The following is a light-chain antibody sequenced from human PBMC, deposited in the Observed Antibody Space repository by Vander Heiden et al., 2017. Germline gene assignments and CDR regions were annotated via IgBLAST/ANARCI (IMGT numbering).Light chain of an antibody. CDR1: QNVNSNV. CDR2: GTS. Sequence: EIVLSQSPDTLSLSPGERATLPCRASQNVNSNVLAWYQQKPGQAPRLLMSGTSTRATGVPDRFSGGGSGTDFTLTVNRLESEDCAVYFCQQYGTSPVTFGQGTRLELK. V-gene: IGKV3-20*01. CDR3: QQYGTSPVT. J-gene: IGKJ5*01.